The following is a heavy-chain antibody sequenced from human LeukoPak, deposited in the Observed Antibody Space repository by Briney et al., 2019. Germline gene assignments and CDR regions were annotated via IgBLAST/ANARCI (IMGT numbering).Heavy chain of an antibody. J-gene: IGHJ4*02. D-gene: IGHD3-10*01. Sequence: SSSSYFWGWIRQPPGKGLEWVSVISGTGGSTYHADSVKGRFTISRGNSRDTLYLQMNSLRAEDTAVYYCAREHYYGSGSYYLPHWGQGILVTVSS. CDR3: AREHYYGSGSYYLPH. CDR2: ISGTGGST. V-gene: IGHV3-23*01. CDR1: SSSSYF.